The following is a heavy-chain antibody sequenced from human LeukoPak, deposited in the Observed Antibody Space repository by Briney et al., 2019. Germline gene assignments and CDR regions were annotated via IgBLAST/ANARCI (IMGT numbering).Heavy chain of an antibody. J-gene: IGHJ4*02. Sequence: ASVKVSCKASGGTFSSYAISWVRQAPGQGLEWMGWISAYNGNTNYAQKLQGRVTMTTDTSTSTAYMELRSLRSDDTAVYYCASGTSIAAAGLPFDYWGQGTLVTVSS. D-gene: IGHD6-13*01. CDR1: GGTFSSYA. V-gene: IGHV1-18*01. CDR2: ISAYNGNT. CDR3: ASGTSIAAAGLPFDY.